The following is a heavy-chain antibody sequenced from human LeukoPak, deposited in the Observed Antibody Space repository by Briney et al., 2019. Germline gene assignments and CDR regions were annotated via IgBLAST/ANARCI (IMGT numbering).Heavy chain of an antibody. D-gene: IGHD3-22*01. J-gene: IGHJ5*02. Sequence: PSETLSLTCAVYGGSFSGYYWSWIRQPPGKGLEWIGEINHSGSTNYNPSLKSRVTISVDTSKNQFSLKLSSVTAADTAVYYCASPWRGYYDAWGQGTLVTVSS. CDR3: ASPWRGYYDA. CDR1: GGSFSGYY. V-gene: IGHV4-34*01. CDR2: INHSGST.